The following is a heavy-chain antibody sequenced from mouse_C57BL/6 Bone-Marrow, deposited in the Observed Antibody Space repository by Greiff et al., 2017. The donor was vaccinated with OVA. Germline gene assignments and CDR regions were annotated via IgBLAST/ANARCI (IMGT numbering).Heavy chain of an antibody. CDR2: IDPSDSYT. CDR3: ARESSGYVEFAY. Sequence: QVQLQQPGAELVMPGASVKLSCKASGYTFTSYWMHWVKQRPGQGLEWIGEIDPSDSYTNYNQKFKGKSTFTVDKSSSTAYMQLSSLTSEDSAVYYCARESSGYVEFAYWGQGTLVTVSA. J-gene: IGHJ3*01. CDR1: GYTFTSYW. V-gene: IGHV1-69*01. D-gene: IGHD3-2*02.